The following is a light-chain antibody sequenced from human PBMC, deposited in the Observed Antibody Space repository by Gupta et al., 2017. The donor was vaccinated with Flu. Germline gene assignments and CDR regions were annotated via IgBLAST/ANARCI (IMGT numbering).Light chain of an antibody. CDR2: DAS. J-gene: IGKJ5*01. V-gene: IGKV1-13*02. CDR3: QHYNSSPIT. CDR1: QGISSA. Sequence: AIQLTQSPSSLSASVGDRVTITCRASQGISSALAWYQQKPGKAPKLLIYDASTLESGVPSRFSGTGSGTNFTLTISGLQPEDFAIYFCQHYNSSPITFGQGTLVDIK.